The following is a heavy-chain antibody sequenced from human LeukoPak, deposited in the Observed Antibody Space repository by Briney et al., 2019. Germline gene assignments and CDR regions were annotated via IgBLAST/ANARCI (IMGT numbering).Heavy chain of an antibody. V-gene: IGHV1-46*01. CDR2: VNPSSISA. CDR1: GGTFSSYA. Sequence: ASVKVSCKASGGTFSSYAISWVRQAPGQGLEWMGIVNPSSISASYAQKFQGGVTMTRDTSTSTVSMELSSLRSDDTAVYYCASVYQHGMDVWGQGTTVTVSS. D-gene: IGHD2-2*01. J-gene: IGHJ6*02. CDR3: ASVYQHGMDV.